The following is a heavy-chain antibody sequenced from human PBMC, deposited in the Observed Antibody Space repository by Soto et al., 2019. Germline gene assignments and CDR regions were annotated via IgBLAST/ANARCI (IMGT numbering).Heavy chain of an antibody. CDR2: IIPISGTR. V-gene: IGHV1-69*13. CDR3: ARGDSTDCSNGVCSFFYNHDMDV. CDR1: GGSFSSYA. J-gene: IGHJ6*02. Sequence: SVKVSCKASGGSFSSYAISWVRQAPGQGLEWMGEIIPISGTRKYAQKLRGRVTITADESTRTAYMELSSLSSDDTAVYYCARGDSTDCSNGVCSFFYNHDMDVWGQGTTVTVSS. D-gene: IGHD2-8*01.